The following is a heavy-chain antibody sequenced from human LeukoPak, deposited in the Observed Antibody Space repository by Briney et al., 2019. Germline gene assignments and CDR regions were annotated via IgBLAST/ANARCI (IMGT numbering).Heavy chain of an antibody. CDR2: ISGSGGST. Sequence: GGSLRLSCAASGFTFSSYAMSWVRQAPGKGLEWVSAISGSGGSTYYADSVRGRFAISRDNSKNTLYLQLNSLRAEDTAVYYCGRGYFGDYLFDHWGQGTLVTVSS. CDR1: GFTFSSYA. J-gene: IGHJ4*02. V-gene: IGHV3-23*01. D-gene: IGHD4-17*01. CDR3: GRGYFGDYLFDH.